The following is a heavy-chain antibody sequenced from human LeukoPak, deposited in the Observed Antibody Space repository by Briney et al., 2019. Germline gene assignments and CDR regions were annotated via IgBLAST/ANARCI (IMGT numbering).Heavy chain of an antibody. CDR1: GFTFSSYE. CDR2: ISSSGSTI. Sequence: PGGSLRLSCAASGFTFSSYEMNWVRQAPGKGLEWVSYISSSGSTIYYADSVKGRFTISRDNAKNSLYLQMNSLRAEDTAVYYCARDSFGGGFDYWGQGTLVTVSS. D-gene: IGHD2-15*01. J-gene: IGHJ4*02. V-gene: IGHV3-48*03. CDR3: ARDSFGGGFDY.